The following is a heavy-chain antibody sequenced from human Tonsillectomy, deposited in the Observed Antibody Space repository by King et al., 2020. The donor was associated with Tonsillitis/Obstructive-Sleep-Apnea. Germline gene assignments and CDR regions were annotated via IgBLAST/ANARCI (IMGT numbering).Heavy chain of an antibody. CDR1: GGTFSSYA. CDR3: ARGYYYGSGSYLYYFDY. D-gene: IGHD3-10*01. V-gene: IGHV1-69*01. Sequence: QLAQSGAEVKKPGSSVKVSCKASGGTFSSYAISWVRQAPGQGLEWMGGIIPIFGTANYAQKFQGRVTITADESTSTAYMELSSLRSEDTAVYYCARGYYYGSGSYLYYFDYWGQGTLVTVSS. CDR2: IIPIFGTA. J-gene: IGHJ4*02.